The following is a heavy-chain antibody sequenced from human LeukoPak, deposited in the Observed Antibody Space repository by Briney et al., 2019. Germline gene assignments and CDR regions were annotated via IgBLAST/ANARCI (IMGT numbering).Heavy chain of an antibody. V-gene: IGHV3-48*01. CDR2: IDTGTSTI. Sequence: GGSLRLSCAASGFTFSTYSMNWVRQAPGKGLEWVSYIDTGTSTIYYADSVKGRFTISKDNAKNSLYLQMNSLRAEDTAVYYCARVGRDGYNYIGYFQHWGQGTLVTVSS. CDR1: GFTFSTYS. J-gene: IGHJ1*01. CDR3: ARVGRDGYNYIGYFQH. D-gene: IGHD5-24*01.